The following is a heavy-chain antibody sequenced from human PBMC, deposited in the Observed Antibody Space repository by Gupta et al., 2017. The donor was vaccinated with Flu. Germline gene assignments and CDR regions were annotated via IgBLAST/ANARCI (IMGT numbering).Heavy chain of an antibody. CDR2: IKEDGSVK. V-gene: IGHV3-7*01. Sequence: RFSNSWMTWVRQAPGKGLEWVANIKEDGSVKNYVDSVKGRFTISRDNAKNSLFLQMDSLRVEDTAVYYCVRDRAYFRFDFWGQGTLVTVSS. J-gene: IGHJ4*02. CDR1: RFSNSW. CDR3: VRDRAYFRFDF. D-gene: IGHD1-26*01.